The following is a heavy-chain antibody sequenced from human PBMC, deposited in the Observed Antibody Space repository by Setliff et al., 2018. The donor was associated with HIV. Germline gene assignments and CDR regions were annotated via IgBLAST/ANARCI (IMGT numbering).Heavy chain of an antibody. CDR3: AKRAVQDGTVTSSNWFES. CDR1: GGSFSGSY. J-gene: IGHJ5*01. CDR2: INHSGST. V-gene: IGHV4-34*01. D-gene: IGHD1-7*01. Sequence: SETLSLTCAVYGGSFSGSYWSWIRQPPGKGLEWIGEINHSGSTNYSPSLKSRVTISTDTPNNRFALKLTSVTAADTAVYYCAKRAVQDGTVTSSNWFESWGQGTLVTVSS.